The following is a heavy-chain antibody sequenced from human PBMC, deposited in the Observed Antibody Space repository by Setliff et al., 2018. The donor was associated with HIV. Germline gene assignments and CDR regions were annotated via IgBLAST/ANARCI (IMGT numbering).Heavy chain of an antibody. CDR2: IFYSGIT. D-gene: IGHD3-3*01. V-gene: IGHV4-39*01. Sequence: SETLSLTCTVSGGSFTSRSYYWGWIRQPPGKGLEWIGSIFYSGITYYNPSLKSRVAISVDTSKNQFSLNLTSVTAADTAVYYCARSKTFYDFWGGYYTHGAFKIWGLGTMVTVS. J-gene: IGHJ3*02. CDR3: ARSKTFYDFWGGYYTHGAFKI. CDR1: GGSFTSRSYY.